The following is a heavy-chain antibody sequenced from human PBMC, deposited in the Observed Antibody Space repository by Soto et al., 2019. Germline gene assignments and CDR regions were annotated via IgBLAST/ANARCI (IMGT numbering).Heavy chain of an antibody. V-gene: IGHV1-8*01. CDR1: GYTFTSYD. CDR3: ARGPPPYFNDS. CDR2: MNPNNNNT. D-gene: IGHD2-8*01. J-gene: IGHJ4*02. Sequence: QVQLVQSGAEVKKPGASVKVSCKASGYTFTSYDINWVRQATGQGLEWMGWMNPNNNNTGYAQKFQGRVTMTRNTSIRTAYMELSRLGSEDTAVYYCARGPPPYFNDSWGQGTLVTVSS.